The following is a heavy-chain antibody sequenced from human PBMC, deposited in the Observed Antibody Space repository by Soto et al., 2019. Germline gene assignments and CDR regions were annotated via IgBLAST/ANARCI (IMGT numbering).Heavy chain of an antibody. CDR1: GYTFTSYS. J-gene: IGHJ3*02. CDR3: ARAGVVVVAATSGPDAFDI. CDR2: INAVIGNT. V-gene: IGHV1-3*01. D-gene: IGHD2-15*01. Sequence: GASVKVSCKASGYTFTSYSMHWVRQAPGQRLDWMGWINAVIGNTNYSQKFQGRVTITADESTSTAYMELSSLRSEDTAVYYCARAGVVVVAATSGPDAFDIWGQGTMVTVSS.